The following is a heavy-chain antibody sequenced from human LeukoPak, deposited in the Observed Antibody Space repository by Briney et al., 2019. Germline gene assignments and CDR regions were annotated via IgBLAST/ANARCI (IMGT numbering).Heavy chain of an antibody. J-gene: IGHJ4*02. V-gene: IGHV3-23*01. Sequence: GSLRLSCAASGFTFSSYAMSWVRQAPGKGLEWVSAISGSGGSTYYADSVKGRFTISRDDSKNTLYLQMNSLRAEDTAVYYCAKVEYYDSSGYDYWGQGTLVTVSS. CDR3: AKVEYYDSSGYDY. CDR1: GFTFSSYA. D-gene: IGHD3-22*01. CDR2: ISGSGGST.